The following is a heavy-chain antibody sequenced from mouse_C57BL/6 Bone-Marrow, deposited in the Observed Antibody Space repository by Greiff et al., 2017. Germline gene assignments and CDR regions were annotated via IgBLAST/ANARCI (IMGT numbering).Heavy chain of an antibody. CDR2: IWSDGST. J-gene: IGHJ4*01. D-gene: IGHD1-1*01. CDR3: ARRTTVVAYYYAMDY. V-gene: IGHV2-6*03. CDR1: GFSLTSYG. Sequence: VMLVESGPGLVAPSQSLSITCTVSGFSLTSYGVHWVRQPPGKGLEWLVVIWSDGSTTYNSALKSRLSISKDNSKSQVFLKMNSLQTDDTAMYYCARRTTVVAYYYAMDYWGQGTSVTVSS.